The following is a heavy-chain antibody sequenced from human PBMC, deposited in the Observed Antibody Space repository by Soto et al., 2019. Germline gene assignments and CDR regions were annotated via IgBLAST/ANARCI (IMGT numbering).Heavy chain of an antibody. CDR3: VKGGTSFGVALFNWFDP. V-gene: IGHV3-64D*06. J-gene: IGHJ5*02. D-gene: IGHD3-3*01. CDR2: ISSNGGST. CDR1: GFTFSSYA. Sequence: PGGSLRLSCSASGFTFSSYAMHWVRQAPGKGLEYVSAISSNGGSTYYADSVKGRFTISRDNSKNTLYLQMSNMRAEDTAVYYCVKGGTSFGVALFNWFDPWGQGTLVTVSS.